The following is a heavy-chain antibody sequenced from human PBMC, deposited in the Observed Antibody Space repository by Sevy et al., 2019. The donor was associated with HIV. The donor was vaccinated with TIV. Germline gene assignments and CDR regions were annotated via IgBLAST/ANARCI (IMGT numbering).Heavy chain of an antibody. J-gene: IGHJ4*02. D-gene: IGHD6-6*01. CDR2: IYLDGTT. CDR1: GFTVSRNF. V-gene: IGHV3-53*01. CDR3: VGADRPNQGDF. Sequence: GGSLRLSCAASGFTVSRNFMSWIRQAPGKGLEWVSIIYLDGTTFYADSVKGRFTISRVNARNTLYLQMNSLRAEDTAVYYCVGADRPNQGDFWGQGTLVTVSS.